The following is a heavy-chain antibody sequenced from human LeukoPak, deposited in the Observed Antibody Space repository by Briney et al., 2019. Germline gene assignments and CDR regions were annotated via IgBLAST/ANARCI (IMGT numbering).Heavy chain of an antibody. Sequence: ASVKVSCKASGYTFTGYYMHWVRQAPGQGLEWMGIINPSGGSTTYAQKFQGRVTMTRDTSTKTVYMELSSLRSEDTAVYYCARGRYYSDTSGYSGIDYWGQGTLVTVSS. CDR2: INPSGGST. V-gene: IGHV1-46*01. CDR3: ARGRYYSDTSGYSGIDY. D-gene: IGHD3-22*01. J-gene: IGHJ4*02. CDR1: GYTFTGYY.